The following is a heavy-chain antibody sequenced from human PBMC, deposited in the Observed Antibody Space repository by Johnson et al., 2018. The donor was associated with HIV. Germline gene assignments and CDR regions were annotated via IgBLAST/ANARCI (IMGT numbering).Heavy chain of an antibody. J-gene: IGHJ3*02. CDR3: AKADDLEDTSGYLSAFDI. CDR1: GFSFGSYG. CDR2: IRYDGTKK. V-gene: IGHV3-30*02. D-gene: IGHD3-22*01. Sequence: QEQLVESGGGVVQPGGSLRLSCAASGFSFGSYGMHWVRQAPGKGLEWVAFIRYDGTKKYYADSVKGRFTISRDNSNNMLYLQMDSLTAEDTAAYYCAKADDLEDTSGYLSAFDIWGQGTMVTVSS.